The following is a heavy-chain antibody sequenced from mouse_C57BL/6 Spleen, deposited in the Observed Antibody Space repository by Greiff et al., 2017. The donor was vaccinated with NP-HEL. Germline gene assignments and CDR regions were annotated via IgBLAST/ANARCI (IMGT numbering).Heavy chain of an antibody. J-gene: IGHJ2*01. Sequence: EVMLVESGGGLVQPGGSMKLSCAASGFTFSDAWMDWVRQSPEKGLEWVAEIRNKANNHATYYAESVKGRFTISRDASKSSVYLQMNSLRAEDTGIYYRTRRAPSYYSNYFDYWGQGTTLTVSS. CDR2: IRNKANNHAT. CDR3: TRRAPSYYSNYFDY. D-gene: IGHD2-5*01. CDR1: GFTFSDAW. V-gene: IGHV6-6*01.